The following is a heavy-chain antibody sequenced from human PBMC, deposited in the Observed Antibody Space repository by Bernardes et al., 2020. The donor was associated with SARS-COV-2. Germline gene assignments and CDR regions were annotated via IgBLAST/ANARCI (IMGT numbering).Heavy chain of an antibody. D-gene: IGHD1-20*01. J-gene: IGHJ4*02. CDR2: ISHDAAIA. V-gene: IGHV3-74*01. Sequence: GGSLRLSCAASGFNFSDYVMHWVRQAPGKGLVWVSRISHDAAIATYADSVKGRFTVFRDNAKNTLYLQMNSLRAEDTAVYYCSRDLNFNFFDYWGQGSLVTVSS. CDR1: GFNFSDYV. CDR3: SRDLNFNFFDY.